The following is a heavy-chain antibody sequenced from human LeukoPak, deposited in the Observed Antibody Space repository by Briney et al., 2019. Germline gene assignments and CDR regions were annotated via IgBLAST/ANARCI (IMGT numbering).Heavy chain of an antibody. Sequence: GGSLRLSCAASGFTFSSYSMNWVRQAPGKGLEWVSSISSSSSYIYYADSVKGRFTISRDNAKNSLYLQMNSLRAEATAVYYCARASGIAAAGTKYFQHWGQGTLVTVSS. J-gene: IGHJ1*01. D-gene: IGHD6-13*01. CDR3: ARASGIAAAGTKYFQH. CDR1: GFTFSSYS. CDR2: ISSSSSYI. V-gene: IGHV3-21*01.